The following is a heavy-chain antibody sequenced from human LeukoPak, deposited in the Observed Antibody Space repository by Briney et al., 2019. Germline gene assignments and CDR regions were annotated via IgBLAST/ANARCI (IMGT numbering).Heavy chain of an antibody. CDR2: IYYSGST. CDR3: ARHGKRGYSYGPLFDC. Sequence: SETLSLTCTVSGGSLSSYYWSWIRQPPEKGLEWIGYIYYSGSTNYNPSLKSRVTISVDTSKNQFSLKLSSVTAADTAVYYCARHGKRGYSYGPLFDCWGQGTLVTVSS. D-gene: IGHD5-18*01. J-gene: IGHJ4*02. V-gene: IGHV4-59*01. CDR1: GGSLSSYY.